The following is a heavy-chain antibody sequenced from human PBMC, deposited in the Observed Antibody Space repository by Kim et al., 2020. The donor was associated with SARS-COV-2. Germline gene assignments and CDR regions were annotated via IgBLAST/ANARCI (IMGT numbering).Heavy chain of an antibody. V-gene: IGHV3-33*01. Sequence: GGSLRVSCAAYGFTFSSYGMHWVRQAPGKGLEWVAVIWYDGSNKYYADSVKGRFTISRDNSKNTLYLQMNSLRAEDTAVYYCARDRGDSSGYYYSYFDYWGQGTLVTVSS. CDR3: ARDRGDSSGYYYSYFDY. D-gene: IGHD3-22*01. CDR2: IWYDGSNK. J-gene: IGHJ4*02. CDR1: GFTFSSYG.